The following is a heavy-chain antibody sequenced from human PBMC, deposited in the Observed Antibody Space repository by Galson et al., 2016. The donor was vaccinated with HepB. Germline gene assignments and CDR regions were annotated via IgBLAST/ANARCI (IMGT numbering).Heavy chain of an antibody. CDR1: GFNFRNYG. V-gene: IGHV3-30*03. Sequence: SLRLSCAASGFNFRNYGMHWVRQAPGKGLESVAVTSFDGSNKYYADSVKGRFTISRDNSKNTLYVQMSSLRTEDTAVYYCARAEVFSVAGITFWGQGTLVTVSS. J-gene: IGHJ4*02. CDR3: ARAEVFSVAGITF. CDR2: TSFDGSNK. D-gene: IGHD6-19*01.